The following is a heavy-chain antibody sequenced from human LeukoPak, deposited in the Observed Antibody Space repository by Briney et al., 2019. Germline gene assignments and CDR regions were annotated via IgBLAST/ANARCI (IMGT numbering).Heavy chain of an antibody. CDR1: GFTFSSYA. V-gene: IGHV3-23*01. Sequence: GGSLRLSCAASGFTFSSYAMSWVRQAPGRGLEWVSAISGSGGSTYYADSVKGRFTISRDNSKNTLYLQMNSLRAEDTAVYYCAKTAARAYGSYYYYMDVWGKGTTVTVSS. J-gene: IGHJ6*03. CDR2: ISGSGGST. CDR3: AKTAARAYGSYYYYMDV. D-gene: IGHD3-10*01.